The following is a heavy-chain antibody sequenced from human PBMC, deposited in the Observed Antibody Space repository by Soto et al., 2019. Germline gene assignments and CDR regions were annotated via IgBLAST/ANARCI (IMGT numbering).Heavy chain of an antibody. D-gene: IGHD5-18*01. J-gene: IGHJ4*02. CDR3: ARLEGVDTAMVLFDY. CDR1: GGSIRSPNFS. V-gene: IGHV4-61*01. CDR2: IYYSGST. Sequence: SETLSLTCTVIGGSIRSPNFSWSWIRQHPGKGPEWIGNIYYSGSTNYNPSLKSRVTISVDTSKNQFSLKLSSVTAADTAVYYCARLEGVDTAMVLFDYWGQGTLVTVSS.